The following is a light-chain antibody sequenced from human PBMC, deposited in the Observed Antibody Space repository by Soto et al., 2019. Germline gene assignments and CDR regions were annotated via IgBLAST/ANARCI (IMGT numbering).Light chain of an antibody. V-gene: IGKV3-20*01. CDR3: QQYGSSPLT. J-gene: IGKJ3*01. Sequence: IVLTQSPGTRSLYPGERATLSCRASQSVSSSYLAWYQQKPGQAPRLLIYGASSRATGIPDRFSGSGSGTDFTLTISRLEPEDFAVYYCQQYGSSPLTFGPGTKVDIK. CDR1: QSVSSSY. CDR2: GAS.